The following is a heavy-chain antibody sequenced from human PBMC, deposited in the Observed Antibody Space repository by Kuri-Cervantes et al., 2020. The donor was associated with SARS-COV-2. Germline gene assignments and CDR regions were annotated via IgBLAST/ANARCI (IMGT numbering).Heavy chain of an antibody. V-gene: IGHV3-7*01. CDR2: IKQDGSEK. CDR3: ARANYDFWSGYYPADY. CDR1: GFTFSSYW. D-gene: IGHD3-3*01. Sequence: GGSLRLSCAASGFTFSSYWMSWVRQAPGKGLEWVANIKQDGSEKYYVDSGKGRFTISRDNAKNSLYLQMNSLRAEDTAVYYCARANYDFWSGYYPADYWGQGTLVTVSS. J-gene: IGHJ4*02.